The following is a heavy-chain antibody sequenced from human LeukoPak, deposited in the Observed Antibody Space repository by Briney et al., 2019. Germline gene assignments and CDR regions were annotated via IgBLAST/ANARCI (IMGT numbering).Heavy chain of an antibody. CDR2: INPTSGGT. CDR3: ARSGAYCGGDCYEPDAFDI. CDR1: GYTFTGYY. D-gene: IGHD2-21*01. Sequence: ASVKVSCKASGYTFTGYYLHWVRQAPGQGLEWMGWINPTSGGTNYAQKFQGRVTMTRDTSISTAYMELSRLRSDDTAVYYCARSGAYCGGDCYEPDAFDIWGQGTMVTVSS. V-gene: IGHV1-2*02. J-gene: IGHJ3*02.